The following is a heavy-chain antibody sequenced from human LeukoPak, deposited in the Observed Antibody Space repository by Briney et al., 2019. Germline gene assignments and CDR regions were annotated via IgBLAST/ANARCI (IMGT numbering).Heavy chain of an antibody. CDR2: ISYDGSNK. CDR3: AKGSAGGSGSYYDPLFDY. D-gene: IGHD3-10*01. CDR1: GFTFSSYG. J-gene: IGHJ4*02. V-gene: IGHV3-30*18. Sequence: GGSLRLSCEAFGFTFSSYGMHWVRQAPGKGLEWVAVISYDGSNKYYADSVKGRFTISRDNSKNTLYLQMNSLRAEGTAVYYCAKGSAGGSGSYYDPLFDYWGQGTLVTVSS.